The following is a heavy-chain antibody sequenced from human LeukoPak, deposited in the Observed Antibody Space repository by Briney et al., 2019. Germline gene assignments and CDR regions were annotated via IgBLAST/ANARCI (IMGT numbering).Heavy chain of an antibody. CDR1: GFTFRSYW. CDR2: INSDGSTT. J-gene: IGHJ4*02. D-gene: IGHD2-21*02. Sequence: GGSLRLSCAASGFTFRSYWMHWVRQAPGKGLLWVSRINSDGSTTNYADSVKGRFTISRDNAKNTLYLQMNSLRAEDTAVYYCARGKCGGDCYSDYWGQGTLVTVSS. V-gene: IGHV3-74*01. CDR3: ARGKCGGDCYSDY.